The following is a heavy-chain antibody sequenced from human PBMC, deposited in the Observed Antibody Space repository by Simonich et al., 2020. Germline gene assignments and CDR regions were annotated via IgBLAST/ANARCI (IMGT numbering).Heavy chain of an antibody. J-gene: IGHJ4*02. CDR2: VEPEDGET. CDR3: ATVSYYDSSGYRLDY. CDR1: GYTLTELS. Sequence: QVQLVQSGAEVQKPGASVKVSCKVSGYTLTELSMHWVRQAPGKGLEWMGGVEPEDGETNYAQKFQGRVTMTEDTSTDTAYMELSSLRSEDTAVYYCATVSYYDSSGYRLDYWGQGTLVTVSS. V-gene: IGHV1-24*01. D-gene: IGHD3-22*01.